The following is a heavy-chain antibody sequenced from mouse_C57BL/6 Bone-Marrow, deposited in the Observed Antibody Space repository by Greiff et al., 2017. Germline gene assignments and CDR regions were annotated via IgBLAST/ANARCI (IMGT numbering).Heavy chain of an antibody. CDR1: GYTFTSYW. Sequence: VQLQQSGAELATPGASVKLSCKASGYTFTSYWMHWVKQRPGQGLEWIGYINPSSGYTKYNQKFKDKATLTAVKSSSTAYMQLGSLTYEDSAVYYWARCPPRGPDYWGQGTSVSVSS. V-gene: IGHV1-7*01. CDR3: ARCPPRGPDY. D-gene: IGHD3-3*01. CDR2: INPSSGYT. J-gene: IGHJ4*01.